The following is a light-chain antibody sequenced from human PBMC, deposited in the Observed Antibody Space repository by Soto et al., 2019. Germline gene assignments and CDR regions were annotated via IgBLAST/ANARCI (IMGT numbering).Light chain of an antibody. Sequence: DIQLTQSPSFLSASVGDRVTITCRASQGISSFLAWYQQKPGGTPKLLIYAASTLQSGVPSRFSGSGSGTDFTLTITCLQPEDFATYYCQQLHTYPYTFGQGTKLEIK. V-gene: IGKV1-9*01. CDR1: QGISSF. J-gene: IGKJ2*01. CDR3: QQLHTYPYT. CDR2: AAS.